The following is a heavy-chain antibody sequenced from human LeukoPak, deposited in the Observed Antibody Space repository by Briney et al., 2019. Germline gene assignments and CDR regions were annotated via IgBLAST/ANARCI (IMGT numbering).Heavy chain of an antibody. V-gene: IGHV3-23*01. Sequence: GGSLRLSCAASGFTFSTYAMSWVRQTPERGLEWVSAISDTSGNTFYADSVKGRFTISRDNSKNTLYLQMNSLRAEDTAIYYCAKGRTNDYWGQGTLVTVSS. CDR1: GFTFSTYA. CDR3: AKGRTNDY. J-gene: IGHJ4*02. D-gene: IGHD1/OR15-1a*01. CDR2: ISDTSGNT.